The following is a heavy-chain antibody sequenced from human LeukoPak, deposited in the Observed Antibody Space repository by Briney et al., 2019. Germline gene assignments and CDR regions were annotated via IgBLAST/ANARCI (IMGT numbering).Heavy chain of an antibody. D-gene: IGHD6-19*01. J-gene: IGHJ4*02. CDR1: GFAFSNYG. Sequence: GGSLRLSCAASGFAFSNYGMHWVRQAPGKGLEWEAFIRYDGSNDYYADSVKGRFTISRDNSKNTLYLQMNSLRAEDTAVYYCARVDIAVAKPFDYWGQGTLVTVSS. CDR3: ARVDIAVAKPFDY. CDR2: IRYDGSND. V-gene: IGHV3-30*02.